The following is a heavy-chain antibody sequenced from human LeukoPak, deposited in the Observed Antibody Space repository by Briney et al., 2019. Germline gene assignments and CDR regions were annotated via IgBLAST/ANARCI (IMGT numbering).Heavy chain of an antibody. V-gene: IGHV3-74*01. J-gene: IGHJ4*02. CDR3: ATAGGSSGSYPLIY. CDR2: INSDGSST. CDR1: GFTFSSYW. Sequence: PGGSLRLSCAASGFTFSSYWMHWVRQAPGKGLVWVSRINSDGSSTSYADSVKGRFTISRDNAKNTLYLQMNSLRAEDTAVYYCATAGGSSGSYPLIYWGQGILVTVSS. D-gene: IGHD6-19*01.